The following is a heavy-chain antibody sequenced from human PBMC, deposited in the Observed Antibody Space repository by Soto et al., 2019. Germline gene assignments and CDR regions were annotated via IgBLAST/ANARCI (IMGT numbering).Heavy chain of an antibody. J-gene: IGHJ4*02. Sequence: SETLSLTCIVSGESISSSSYYWGWIRQLPGKGLEWIGSIYYSGRTYYNPSFKSRVTISIDTSKNQFSLKLSSVTATDTAVYYCARQRTTVVTQAYFDNWGQGARVTVSS. CDR2: IYYSGRT. CDR1: GESISSSSYY. CDR3: ARQRTTVVTQAYFDN. V-gene: IGHV4-39*01. D-gene: IGHD2-21*02.